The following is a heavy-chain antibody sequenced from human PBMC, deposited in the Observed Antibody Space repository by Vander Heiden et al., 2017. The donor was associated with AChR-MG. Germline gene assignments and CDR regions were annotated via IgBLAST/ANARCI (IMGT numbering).Heavy chain of an antibody. V-gene: IGHV3-33*01. Sequence: QVQLVESGGGVVQPGRSLRLSCAASGFTFSSYGMHWVRQAPGKGLEGVAVIWYDGSNKYYADSVKGRFTISRDNSKNTLYLQMNSLRAEDTAVYYCARDRVVGAIAWFDPWGQGTLVTVSS. J-gene: IGHJ5*02. CDR1: GFTFSSYG. D-gene: IGHD1-26*01. CDR2: IWYDGSNK. CDR3: ARDRVVGAIAWFDP.